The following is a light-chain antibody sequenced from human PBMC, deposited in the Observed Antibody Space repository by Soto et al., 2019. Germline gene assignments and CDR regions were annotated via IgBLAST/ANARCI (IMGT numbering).Light chain of an antibody. CDR3: QQYSNYVSWT. Sequence: DIQMTQSPSTLSASVGDRVTITCRASQSISGWLAWYQQNPGKAPKLLIYKASTLESGVPSRFSGSGSGTEFTLTSSSLQPDDFATYYCQQYSNYVSWTFGQGTKVEIK. CDR1: QSISGW. CDR2: KAS. V-gene: IGKV1-5*03. J-gene: IGKJ1*01.